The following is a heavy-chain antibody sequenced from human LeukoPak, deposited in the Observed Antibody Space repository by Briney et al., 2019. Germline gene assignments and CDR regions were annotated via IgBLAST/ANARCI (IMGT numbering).Heavy chain of an antibody. D-gene: IGHD2-2*03. CDR2: ISSSGSTI. J-gene: IGHJ3*02. CDR3: AREYGEWIAPSDAFDI. V-gene: IGHV3-48*03. CDR1: GFTFSSFE. Sequence: GSLRLSCAASGFTFSSFEMNWVRQAPGKGLEWVSYISSSGSTIYSADSVKGRFTISRDNSKNTLYLQMNSLRAEDTAVYYCAREYGEWIAPSDAFDIWGQGTMVTVSS.